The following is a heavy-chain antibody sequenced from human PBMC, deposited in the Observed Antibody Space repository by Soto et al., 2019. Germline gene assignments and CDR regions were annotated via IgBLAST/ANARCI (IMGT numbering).Heavy chain of an antibody. CDR1: GFTFSSYG. D-gene: IGHD3-16*01. CDR3: AKVVITSGGMAV. CDR2: ISYDGSNQ. V-gene: IGHV3-30*18. J-gene: IGHJ6*02. Sequence: QVQLVESGGGVVQPGRSLRLSCAASGFTFSSYGMHWVRQAPGKGLEWVAAISYDGSNQYYADSVKGRFTISRDNSRDTLYLQMNSLRDEETAVYYCAKVVITSGGMAVWGQGTTVTVSS.